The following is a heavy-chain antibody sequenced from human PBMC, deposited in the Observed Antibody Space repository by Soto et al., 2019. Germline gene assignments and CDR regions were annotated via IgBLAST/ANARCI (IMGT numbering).Heavy chain of an antibody. J-gene: IGHJ5*02. Sequence: QITLKESGPTLVKPTETLTLICTFSGFSLSTNGVGVGWIRQPPGKALEWLALIYWNDDKRYSPALQSRLTITKDTSKNQVAFTMTNLDPVDTATYYCAREGAIVPRFFDPWGQGILVTVSS. V-gene: IGHV2-5*01. CDR2: IYWNDDK. CDR1: GFSLSTNGVG. D-gene: IGHD1-26*01. CDR3: AREGAIVPRFFDP.